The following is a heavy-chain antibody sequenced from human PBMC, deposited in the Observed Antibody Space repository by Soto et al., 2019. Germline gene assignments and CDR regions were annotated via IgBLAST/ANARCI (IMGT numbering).Heavy chain of an antibody. CDR2: ISYDGSNK. V-gene: IGHV3-30*18. J-gene: IGHJ4*02. D-gene: IGHD2-2*01. CDR3: AKSPRGTSFQEAAALGY. Sequence: GGSLRLSCAASGFTFSSYGMHWVRQAPGKGLEWVAVISYDGSNKYYADSVKGRFTISRDNSKNTLYLQMNGLRAEDTAVYYCAKSPRGTSFQEAAALGYWGQGTLVTVSS. CDR1: GFTFSSYG.